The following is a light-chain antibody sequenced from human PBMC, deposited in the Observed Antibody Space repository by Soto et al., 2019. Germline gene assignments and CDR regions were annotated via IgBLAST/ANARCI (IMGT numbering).Light chain of an antibody. Sequence: DIQMTQSPSSLSASVGDRVTITCRASRGINNYFAWYQQKPGQVPKLLIYAASTLQSGVPSRFSGSGSATDLTLTISSLQPEDVATYYCQKYNSASVTFGQGTRLEIK. CDR2: AAS. CDR3: QKYNSASVT. J-gene: IGKJ5*01. CDR1: RGINNY. V-gene: IGKV1-27*01.